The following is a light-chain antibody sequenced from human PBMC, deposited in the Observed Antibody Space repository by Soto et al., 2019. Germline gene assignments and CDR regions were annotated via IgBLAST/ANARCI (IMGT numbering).Light chain of an antibody. CDR2: GNI. J-gene: IGLJ1*01. Sequence: QLVLTQPPSVSGAPGQRVTISCTGNTSNIGTGYDVHWYQQLPGRAPRVVIYGNIHRPSGVPERFSGSKSGTAASLSITGLQAEDEADYYCQSYDRSLSGYVFGSGTKVTVL. CDR3: QSYDRSLSGYV. CDR1: TSNIGTGYD. V-gene: IGLV1-40*01.